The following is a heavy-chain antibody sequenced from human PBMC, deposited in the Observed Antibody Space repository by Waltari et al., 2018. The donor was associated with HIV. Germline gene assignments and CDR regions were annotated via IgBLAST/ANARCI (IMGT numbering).Heavy chain of an antibody. CDR1: GFTFSLYW. Sequence: EVQLVESGGGLVQPGGSLRLSCAASGFTFSLYWMTWVRQAPGKGLEGVANIKKDGSEKHYVDSGKGRFTIARDNAKNSLYLQMNSLRAEDTAVYYCARMGLMMYAIGAFDIWGQGTMVTVSS. CDR2: IKKDGSEK. V-gene: IGHV3-7*01. D-gene: IGHD2-8*01. CDR3: ARMGLMMYAIGAFDI. J-gene: IGHJ3*02.